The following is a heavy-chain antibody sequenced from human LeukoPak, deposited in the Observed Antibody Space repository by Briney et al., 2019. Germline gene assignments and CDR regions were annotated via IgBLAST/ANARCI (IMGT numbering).Heavy chain of an antibody. J-gene: IGHJ4*02. V-gene: IGHV1-69*05. Sequence: ASVKVSCKASGGTFSSYAISWVRQAPGQGLEWMGRIIPIFGTANYAQKSQGRVTITTDESTSTAYMELSSLRSEDTAVYYCARDLQPKGSDYWGQGTLVTVSS. D-gene: IGHD6-13*01. CDR1: GGTFSSYA. CDR2: IIPIFGTA. CDR3: ARDLQPKGSDY.